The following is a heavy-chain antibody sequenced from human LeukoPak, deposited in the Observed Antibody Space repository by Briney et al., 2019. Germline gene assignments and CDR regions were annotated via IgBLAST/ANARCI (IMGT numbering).Heavy chain of an antibody. CDR1: GASISSSY. D-gene: IGHD6-19*01. CDR2: IYYTGGT. Sequence: SETLSLTCTLSGASISSSYWSWFRQPPGKRLEWIGYIYYTGGTNYNPSLESRVTISVDTSKTQFSLKLRSVTAADTAVYYCARLGEAVAGSGKWYFDLWGRGTLATVSS. V-gene: IGHV4-59*08. J-gene: IGHJ2*01. CDR3: ARLGEAVAGSGKWYFDL.